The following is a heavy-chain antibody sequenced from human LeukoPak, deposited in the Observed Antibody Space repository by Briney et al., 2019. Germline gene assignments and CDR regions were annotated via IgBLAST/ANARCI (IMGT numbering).Heavy chain of an antibody. Sequence: GGSLRLSCEVSGFTFSSYAVSWVRQAPGKGLEWVSSISGSGSNTYYADSVKGRFTISRDNFKNTLYLQMNSLRAGDTAVHYCTKNPSRTAVAGSEIWGQGTMVTVSS. J-gene: IGHJ3*02. V-gene: IGHV3-23*01. CDR1: GFTFSSYA. CDR2: ISGSGSNT. CDR3: TKNPSRTAVAGSEI. D-gene: IGHD6-19*01.